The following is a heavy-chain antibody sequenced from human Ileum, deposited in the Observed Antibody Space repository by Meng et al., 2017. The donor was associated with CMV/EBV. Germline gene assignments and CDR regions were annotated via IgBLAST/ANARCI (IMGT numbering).Heavy chain of an antibody. CDR3: ARDMGELTMVYY. CDR1: GYSFTGYY. CDR2: SNPNSGGT. J-gene: IGHJ4*02. V-gene: IGHV1-2*02. Sequence: CKASGYSFTGYYMHWVRQAPGQGLEWMGLSNPNSGGTNYARKFQGRVTMTRDTSISTAYMELSRLRSDDTAVYYCARDMGELTMVYYWGQGTLVTVSS. D-gene: IGHD1-26*01.